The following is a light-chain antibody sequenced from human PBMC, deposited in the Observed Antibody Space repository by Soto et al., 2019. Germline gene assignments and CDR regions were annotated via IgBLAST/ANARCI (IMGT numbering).Light chain of an antibody. Sequence: EIVLTQSPGTLSLSPGERATLSCRASHSVSNSLAWYQQKPGQTPRLLVHSVSTRAIGIPDRFSGSGSGTDFTLTISRLEPEDFALYYCQQYSSSPYTFGQGTKLEIK. CDR3: QQYSSSPYT. V-gene: IGKV3-20*01. J-gene: IGKJ2*01. CDR1: HSVSNS. CDR2: SVS.